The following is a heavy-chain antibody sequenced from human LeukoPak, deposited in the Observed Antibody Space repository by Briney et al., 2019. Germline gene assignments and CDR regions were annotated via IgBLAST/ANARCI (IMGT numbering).Heavy chain of an antibody. CDR2: IIPIFGIA. CDR1: GGTFSSYA. J-gene: IGHJ3*02. V-gene: IGHV1-69*04. D-gene: IGHD3-22*01. CDR3: ARGYYDREAFDI. Sequence: ASVKVFCKASGGTFSSYAISWVRQAPGQGLEWMGRIIPIFGIANYAQKFQGRVTITADKSTSTAYMELSSLRSEDTAVYYCARGYYDREAFDIWGQGTMVTVSS.